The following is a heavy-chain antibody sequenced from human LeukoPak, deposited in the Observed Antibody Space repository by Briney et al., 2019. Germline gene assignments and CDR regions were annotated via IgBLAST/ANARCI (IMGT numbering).Heavy chain of an antibody. CDR1: GGSFSGYY. CDR3: ASQDGYLEAVDY. Sequence: SETLSLTCAVYGGSFSGYYWSWIRQPPGKGLEWIGEINHSGSTNYNPSLKSRVTISVDTSKNQFSLKLSSVTAADTAVYYCASQDGYLEAVDYWGQGTLVTVSS. V-gene: IGHV4-34*01. J-gene: IGHJ4*02. D-gene: IGHD5-24*01. CDR2: INHSGST.